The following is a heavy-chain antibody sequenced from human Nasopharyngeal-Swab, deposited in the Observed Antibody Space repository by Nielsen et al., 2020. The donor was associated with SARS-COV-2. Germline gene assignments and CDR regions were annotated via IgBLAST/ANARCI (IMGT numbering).Heavy chain of an antibody. J-gene: IGHJ4*02. CDR2: ISSSSSTI. Sequence: GESLKISCAASGFTFSSYSMNWVRQAPGKGLEWVSYISSSSSTIYYADSVKGRFTISRDNSKNTLYLQMSSLRGEDTAVYCCARSRYYDSSGYSGYYFDYWGQGTLVTVSS. D-gene: IGHD3-22*01. CDR1: GFTFSSYS. CDR3: ARSRYYDSSGYSGYYFDY. V-gene: IGHV3-48*01.